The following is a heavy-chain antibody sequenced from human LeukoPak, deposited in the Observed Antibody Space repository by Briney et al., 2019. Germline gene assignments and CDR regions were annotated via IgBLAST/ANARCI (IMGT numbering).Heavy chain of an antibody. Sequence: PGGSLRLSCAASGFTFTNAWMTWVRQAPGKGLEWVGRIKSKTDGGTTDYAAPVKGRFTISRDDSKNTLYLQMNSLKTEDTAVYYCTTQLGYCSTTSCPWWFDPWGQGTLVTASS. J-gene: IGHJ5*02. V-gene: IGHV3-15*01. CDR1: GFTFTNAW. D-gene: IGHD2-2*01. CDR2: IKSKTDGGTT. CDR3: TTQLGYCSTTSCPWWFDP.